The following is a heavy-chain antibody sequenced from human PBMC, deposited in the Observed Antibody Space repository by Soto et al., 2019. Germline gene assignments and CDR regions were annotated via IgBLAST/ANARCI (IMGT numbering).Heavy chain of an antibody. CDR1: GFTFSSYA. CDR2: ISGSGGST. D-gene: IGHD3-22*01. J-gene: IGHJ4*02. CDR3: AKGWEDYYDSSGYYYGFDY. Sequence: GGSLRLSCAASGFTFSSYAMSWVRQAPGKGLEWVSAISGSGGSTYYADSVKGRFTISRDNSKNTLYLQMNSLRAEDTAVYYCAKGWEDYYDSSGYYYGFDYWGQGTLVTVSS. V-gene: IGHV3-23*01.